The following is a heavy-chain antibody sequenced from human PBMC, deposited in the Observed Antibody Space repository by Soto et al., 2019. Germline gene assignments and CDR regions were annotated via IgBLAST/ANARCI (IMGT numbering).Heavy chain of an antibody. CDR1: GGSISSGGYY. Sequence: QVQLQESGPGLVKPSQTLSLTCTVSGGSISSGGYYWNWIRQHPGKGLEWIGYISYSGSTYYNPSLKSRVTISVDTSKNQFSLKLSSVTAADTAVYYCARGSPVKITIIRSRGCNWFDPWGQGTLVTVSS. CDR2: ISYSGST. V-gene: IGHV4-31*03. J-gene: IGHJ5*02. D-gene: IGHD3-10*01. CDR3: ARGSPVKITIIRSRGCNWFDP.